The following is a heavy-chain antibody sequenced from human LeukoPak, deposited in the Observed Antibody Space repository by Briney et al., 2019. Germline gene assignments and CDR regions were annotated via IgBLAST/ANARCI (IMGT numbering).Heavy chain of an antibody. CDR3: ARSNQADDY. CDR1: GFTFSSYW. CDR2: INPGGSSI. J-gene: IGHJ4*02. V-gene: IGHV3-74*01. Sequence: GGSLRLSCAASGFTFSSYWMHWVRQVPGKGLVWVARINPGGSSITYADSVKGRFTISRDNAKNTLYLQMDSLRAEDTVVYYCARSNQADDYWGQGTLVTVPS. D-gene: IGHD1-14*01.